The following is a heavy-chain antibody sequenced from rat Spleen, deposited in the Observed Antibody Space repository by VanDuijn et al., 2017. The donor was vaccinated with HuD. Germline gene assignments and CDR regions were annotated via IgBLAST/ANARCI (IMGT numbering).Heavy chain of an antibody. Sequence: EVKLVESGGGLVQPGRSLKLSCAASGFNFNDYWMGWVRQAPGKGLEWIGEINMDSSLINYSPSLKDKFTISRSNVQNTLYLQMSRLGSDDTAIYYCARAGNYGGYGFDYWGQGVMVTVSS. V-gene: IGHV4-2*01. D-gene: IGHD1-11*01. J-gene: IGHJ2*01. CDR2: INMDSSLI. CDR1: GFNFNDYW. CDR3: ARAGNYGGYGFDY.